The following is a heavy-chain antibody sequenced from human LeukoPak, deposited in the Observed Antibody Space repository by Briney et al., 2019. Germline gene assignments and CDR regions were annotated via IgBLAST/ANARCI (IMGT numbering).Heavy chain of an antibody. J-gene: IGHJ6*03. D-gene: IGHD2/OR15-2a*01. CDR2: IYYSGST. V-gene: IGHV4-59*01. CDR3: ARQYRDYYYYMDV. CDR1: GGSISSYY. Sequence: TSETRSHTCTVSGGSISSYYWSWIRQPPGKGLEWIGYIYYSGSTNYNPSLKSRVTISVDTSKNQFSLKLSSVTAADTAVYYCARQYRDYYYYMDVWGEGTTVTVSS.